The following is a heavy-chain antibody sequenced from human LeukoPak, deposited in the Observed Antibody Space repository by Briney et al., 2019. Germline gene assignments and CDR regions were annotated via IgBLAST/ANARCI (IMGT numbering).Heavy chain of an antibody. J-gene: IGHJ4*02. CDR3: ARDTGFVRFWSGQYYFDY. CDR2: INPNSGGT. D-gene: IGHD3-3*01. CDR1: GYTFTGYY. Sequence: GASVKVSCKASGYTFTGYYMHWVRQAPGQGLEWMGWINPNSGGTNYAQKFQGRVTMTRDTSISTAYMELSRLRSDDTAVYYCARDTGFVRFWSGQYYFDYWGQGTLVTVSS. V-gene: IGHV1-2*02.